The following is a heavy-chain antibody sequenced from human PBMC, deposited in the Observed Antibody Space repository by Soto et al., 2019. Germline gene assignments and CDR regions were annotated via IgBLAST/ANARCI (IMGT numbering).Heavy chain of an antibody. V-gene: IGHV3-30-3*01. Sequence: GGSLSLSCAASGFTFSSYAMHWVRQAPGKGLVWVAVISYDGSNKNYADSVKGRFTISRDNAKNTLYLQMNSLTAEDTAVYYCARVAVGYYYMDVWGKGTTVTSP. CDR2: ISYDGSNK. J-gene: IGHJ6*03. CDR3: ARVAVGYYYMDV. CDR1: GFTFSSYA.